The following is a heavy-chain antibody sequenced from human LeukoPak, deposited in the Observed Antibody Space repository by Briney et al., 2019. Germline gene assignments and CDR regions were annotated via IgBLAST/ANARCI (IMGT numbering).Heavy chain of an antibody. D-gene: IGHD6-19*01. J-gene: IGHJ4*02. CDR2: ISGGTT. CDR3: SRGSGWLSVY. CDR1: GVAFSSNW. V-gene: IGHV3-49*04. Sequence: GGSLRLSCAASGVAFSSNWMSWVRQAPGKGLEWIGFISGGTTEYAASVKGRFTISRDDSTSIAYLQMNSLTTEDTAVYYCSRGSGWLSVYWGQGTLVTVSS.